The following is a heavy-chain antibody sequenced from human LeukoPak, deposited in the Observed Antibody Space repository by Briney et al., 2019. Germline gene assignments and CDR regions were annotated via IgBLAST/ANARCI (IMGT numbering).Heavy chain of an antibody. D-gene: IGHD2-2*02. CDR2: IYTSGST. CDR3: ASSLNCSSTSCYNAV. Sequence: SETLSLTCTASGGSISSYYWSWIRQPAGKGLEWIGRIYTSGSTNYNPSLKSRVTMSVDTSKNQFSLKLSSVTAADTAVYYCASSLNCSSTSCYNAVWGQGTLVTVSS. CDR1: GGSISSYY. V-gene: IGHV4-4*07. J-gene: IGHJ4*02.